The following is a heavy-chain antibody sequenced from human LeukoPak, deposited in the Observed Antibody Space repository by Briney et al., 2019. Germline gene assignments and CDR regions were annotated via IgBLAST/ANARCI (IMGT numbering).Heavy chain of an antibody. D-gene: IGHD6-19*01. J-gene: IGHJ4*02. Sequence: SETLSLTCAVYGGSFSGYYWSWIRQPPGKGLEWIGEINHSGSTNYNPSLKSRVTISVDTSKNQFSLKLSSVTAADTAVYYCARSTYSSGWYYGKSPRRFDYWGQGTLVTVSS. CDR3: ARSTYSSGWYYGKSPRRFDY. CDR1: GGSFSGYY. V-gene: IGHV4-34*01. CDR2: INHSGST.